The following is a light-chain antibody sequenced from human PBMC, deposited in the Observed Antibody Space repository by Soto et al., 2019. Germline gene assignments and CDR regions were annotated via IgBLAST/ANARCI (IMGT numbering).Light chain of an antibody. J-gene: IGKJ1*01. Sequence: EVVLTQSPGALSLSPGERATLSCRASQSVSSSYLAWYQQKPGQAPRLLIYGASSMATGIPARFSGSGSGTDFTLTISRLEPEDFAVYYCQQYSSYPRTFGQGTKVDIK. CDR3: QQYSSYPRT. CDR1: QSVSSSY. CDR2: GAS. V-gene: IGKV3-20*01.